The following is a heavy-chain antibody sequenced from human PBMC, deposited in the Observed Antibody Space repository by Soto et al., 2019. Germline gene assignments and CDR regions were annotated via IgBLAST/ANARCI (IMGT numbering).Heavy chain of an antibody. CDR1: GGSISSGNW. Sequence: SETLSLTCAVSGGSISSGNWWSWVRQSPRKGLEWIGEISHSGNTNHNQSLKSRVTIEIDKTRNQFSLELISVTAADTAVYYGASHRGNTYGPYAYWGQGTLVTVSS. CDR2: ISHSGNT. J-gene: IGHJ4*02. D-gene: IGHD5-18*01. V-gene: IGHV4-4*02. CDR3: ASHRGNTYGPYAY.